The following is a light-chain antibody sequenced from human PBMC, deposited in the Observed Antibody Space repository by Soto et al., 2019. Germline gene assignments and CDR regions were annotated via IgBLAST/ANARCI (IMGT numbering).Light chain of an antibody. V-gene: IGLV2-8*01. Sequence: QSALTQPPSASGSPGQSVTISCTGTSSDVGGYNYVSWYQQHPGKAPKLMIYGVSKRPSGVPDRFSGSKSGNTASLTVSGLQAEDEADYYCSSYAGSNKLVVFGGGTKLTVL. CDR2: GVS. CDR3: SSYAGSNKLVV. CDR1: SSDVGGYNY. J-gene: IGLJ2*01.